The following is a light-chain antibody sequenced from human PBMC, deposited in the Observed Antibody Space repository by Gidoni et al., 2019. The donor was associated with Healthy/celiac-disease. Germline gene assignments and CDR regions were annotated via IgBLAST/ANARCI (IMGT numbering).Light chain of an antibody. Sequence: DIQMTQSPSSLSASVGDRVTITFQASQDISNYLNWYQQKPGKAPKLLIYDASNLETGVPSRFSGSGSGKDFTFTSSSLQPEDIATYYCKQYDNLPTGAFGPGTKVDIK. CDR1: QDISNY. V-gene: IGKV1-33*01. CDR3: KQYDNLPTGA. CDR2: DAS. J-gene: IGKJ3*01.